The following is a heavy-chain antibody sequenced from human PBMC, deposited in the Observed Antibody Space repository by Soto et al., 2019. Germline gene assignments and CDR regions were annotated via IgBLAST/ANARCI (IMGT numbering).Heavy chain of an antibody. Sequence: SVKVSCKASGGTFGSYAISWVRQAPGQGLEWMGGIIPIFGTANYAQKFQGRVTITADESTSTAYMELSSLRSEDTAVYYCAACSYCSGGPFYYYGMDVWGQGTTVTVSS. CDR2: IIPIFGTA. CDR1: GGTFGSYA. CDR3: AACSYCSGGPFYYYGMDV. J-gene: IGHJ6*02. V-gene: IGHV1-69*13. D-gene: IGHD2-15*01.